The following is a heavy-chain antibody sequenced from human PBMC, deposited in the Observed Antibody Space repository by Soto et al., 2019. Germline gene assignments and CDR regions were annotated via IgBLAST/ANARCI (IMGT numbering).Heavy chain of an antibody. J-gene: IGHJ4*01. D-gene: IGHD5-12*01. CDR2: IYYSGNT. Sequence: SETLSLTCTVSGGSISSGGYYWTWIRQHPGKGLEWIGYIYYSGNTYYNPSLKSRVTISVDTSKNQFSLKLSSVTAADTAVYYCARGYSGYDAALDYWGQGTLVTVS. CDR3: ARGYSGYDAALDY. V-gene: IGHV4-31*03. CDR1: GGSISSGGYY.